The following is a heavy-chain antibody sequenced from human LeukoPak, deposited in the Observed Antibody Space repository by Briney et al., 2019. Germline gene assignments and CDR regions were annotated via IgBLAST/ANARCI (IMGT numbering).Heavy chain of an antibody. J-gene: IGHJ4*02. CDR3: ARHKAYCAGTYSPYYFDY. D-gene: IGHD3-10*01. CDR1: GGSISSGSSY. Sequence: SETLSLTCTVSGGSISSGSSYWASIRQPPGKGLEWIGNIYYSGRTYYNPSLKSRVTISVDTSKNQISLRLSFVTAADTALYYCARHKAYCAGTYSPYYFDYWGQGTPVTVSS. V-gene: IGHV4-39*01. CDR2: IYYSGRT.